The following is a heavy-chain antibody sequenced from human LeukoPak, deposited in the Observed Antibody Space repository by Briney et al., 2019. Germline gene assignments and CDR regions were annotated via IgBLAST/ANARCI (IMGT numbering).Heavy chain of an antibody. Sequence: GGSLRLSCAVSGFTVDSAFVTWVRQPPGKGLECVGRIKSKADGGTIDYAAPVKGRFTISRDDSKNRLFLKMSSLHTEDTAVDYYTAKPYVSVRDYWGQGTLVTVSS. CDR1: GFTVDSAF. D-gene: IGHD3-10*02. CDR2: IKSKADGGTI. J-gene: IGHJ4*02. V-gene: IGHV3-15*01. CDR3: TAKPYVSVRDY.